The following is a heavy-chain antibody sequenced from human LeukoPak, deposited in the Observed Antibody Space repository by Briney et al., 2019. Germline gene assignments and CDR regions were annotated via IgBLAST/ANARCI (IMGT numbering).Heavy chain of an antibody. D-gene: IGHD6-19*01. J-gene: IGHJ4*02. CDR3: ASSSGFREGFDY. Sequence: ASVKVSCKASGYTFTGYYMHWVRQAPGQGLEWMGWINPNSGGTNYAQKFQGRATMTRDTSISTAYMELSRLRSDDTAVYYCASSSGFREGFDYWGQGTLVTVSS. CDR1: GYTFTGYY. V-gene: IGHV1-2*02. CDR2: INPNSGGT.